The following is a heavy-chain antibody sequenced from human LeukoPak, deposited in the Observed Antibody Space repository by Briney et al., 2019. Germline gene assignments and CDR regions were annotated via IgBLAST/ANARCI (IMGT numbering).Heavy chain of an antibody. CDR1: GGSFSGYY. J-gene: IGHJ4*02. Sequence: SETLSLTCAVYGGSFSGYYWSWVRQPAGKGLEWIGRIYTSGSTNYNPSLKSRVTISVDTSKNQFSLQLSSVTAADTAVYYCAREYYDFWSGYIIFDYWGQGTLVTVSS. V-gene: IGHV4-59*10. CDR3: AREYYDFWSGYIIFDY. CDR2: IYTSGST. D-gene: IGHD3-3*01.